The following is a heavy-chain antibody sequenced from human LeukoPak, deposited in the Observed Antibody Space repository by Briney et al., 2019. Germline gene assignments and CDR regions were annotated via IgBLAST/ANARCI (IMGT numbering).Heavy chain of an antibody. CDR3: ARDNEIAAAGTFDY. CDR1: GFTFSNCA. CDR2: ISSSSSYI. D-gene: IGHD6-13*01. Sequence: GGSLRLSCAASGFTFSNCAMSWVRQAPGKGLEWVSSISSSSSYIYYADSVKGRFTISRDNAKNSLYLQMNSLRAEDTAVYYCARDNEIAAAGTFDYWGQGTLVTVSS. V-gene: IGHV3-21*01. J-gene: IGHJ4*02.